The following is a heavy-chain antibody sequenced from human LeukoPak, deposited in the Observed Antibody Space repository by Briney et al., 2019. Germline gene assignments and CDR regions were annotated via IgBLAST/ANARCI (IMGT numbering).Heavy chain of an antibody. V-gene: IGHV4-61*01. D-gene: IGHD3-22*01. CDR2: IYYSGST. CDR3: ARENYDSGFDY. CDR1: GGSISSGSYY. J-gene: IGHJ4*02. Sequence: SQTLSLTCTVSGGSISSGSYYWSWIRQPPGKGLEWIGYIYYSGSTNYNPSLKSRVTISVDTSKNQFSLKLSSVTAADTAVYYCARENYDSGFDYWGQGTLVTVSS.